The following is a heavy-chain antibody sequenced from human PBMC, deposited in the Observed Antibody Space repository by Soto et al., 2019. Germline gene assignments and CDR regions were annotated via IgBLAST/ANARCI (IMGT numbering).Heavy chain of an antibody. Sequence: GESLKISCKGSGYRFTSYWIAWVRQKPGKGLEWMGTIYAADSESKYSPSFQGQVSFSADKSNNTAHLHWSSLKASDTATYFCARFVSDYDFLNGYHDLLDYWGQRTPVTGSS. V-gene: IGHV5-51*01. D-gene: IGHD3-9*01. CDR2: IYAADSES. CDR3: ARFVSDYDFLNGYHDLLDY. J-gene: IGHJ4*02. CDR1: GYRFTSYW.